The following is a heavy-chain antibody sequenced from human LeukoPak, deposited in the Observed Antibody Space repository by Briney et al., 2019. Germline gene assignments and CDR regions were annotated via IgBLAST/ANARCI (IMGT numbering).Heavy chain of an antibody. CDR1: GFTFSNYG. CDR2: ISYDGSNK. Sequence: GGSLRLSCEASGFTFSNYGMNWVRQAPGKGLEWVALISYDGSNKYYADSVQGRFTISRDNSKNTLYLQMNSLRAEDTAVYYCATRGLEISYYGMDVWGQGTTVTVSS. CDR3: ATRGLEISYYGMDV. J-gene: IGHJ6*02. V-gene: IGHV3-30*03. D-gene: IGHD5-24*01.